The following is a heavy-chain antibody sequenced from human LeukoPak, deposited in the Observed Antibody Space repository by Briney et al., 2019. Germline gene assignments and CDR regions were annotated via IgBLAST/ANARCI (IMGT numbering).Heavy chain of an antibody. CDR1: GGSISYGGYY. J-gene: IGHJ5*02. V-gene: IGHV4-31*03. CDR2: VSYSGST. CDR3: ARAPRGYSGYDFSYWFDP. D-gene: IGHD5-12*01. Sequence: SQTLSLTCTVSGGSISYGGYYWSWIRQHPGKGLEWIGYVSYSGSTYYNSSLESRLIILVDTSKNQFSLKLSSVTAADTAVYYCARAPRGYSGYDFSYWFDPWGQGTLVTVSS.